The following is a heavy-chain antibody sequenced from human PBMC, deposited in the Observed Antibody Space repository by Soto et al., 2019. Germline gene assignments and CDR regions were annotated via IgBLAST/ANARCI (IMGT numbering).Heavy chain of an antibody. CDR3: ARRVPAAPNWFDP. CDR2: IYHSGSP. Sequence: QVQLQEAGPGLVKPSGTLSLPCAVSGCAISSGTWWSWVRQPTGRGLEWIGEIYHSGSPNYNPSLKRRVTMSVDKSKNLFALRLSSVTAADSALYYCARRVPAAPNWFDPWGQGTLVTVSS. CDR1: GCAISSGTW. V-gene: IGHV4-4*02. J-gene: IGHJ5*02. D-gene: IGHD2-2*01.